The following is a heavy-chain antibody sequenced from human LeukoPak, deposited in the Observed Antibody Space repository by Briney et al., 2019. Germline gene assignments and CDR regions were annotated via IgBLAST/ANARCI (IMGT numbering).Heavy chain of an antibody. V-gene: IGHV1-18*01. J-gene: IGHJ4*02. CDR2: ISAYNGNT. CDR3: ARVSVVVTAVDY. CDR1: NYTFSNYP. D-gene: IGHD2-21*02. Sequence: GASVKVSCKASNYTFSNYPISWVRQAPGQRLEWLGWISAYNGNTNYAQKLQGRVTMTTDTSTSTAYMELRSLRSDDTAVYYCARVSVVVTAVDYWGQGTLVTVSS.